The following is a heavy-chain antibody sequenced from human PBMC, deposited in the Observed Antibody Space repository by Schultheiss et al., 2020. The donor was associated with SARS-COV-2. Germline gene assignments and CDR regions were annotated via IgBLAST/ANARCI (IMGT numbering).Heavy chain of an antibody. D-gene: IGHD5-24*01. CDR2: ISSSSSYT. CDR3: AKDTGGVKGSGWLQFGADY. V-gene: IGHV3-21*05. Sequence: GGSLRLSCAASGFTFSSYSMNWVRQAPGKGLEWVSYISSSSSYTNYADSVKGRFTISRDNSKNTLYLQMNSLRAEDTAVYYCAKDTGGVKGSGWLQFGADYWGQGTQVTVSS. J-gene: IGHJ4*02. CDR1: GFTFSSYS.